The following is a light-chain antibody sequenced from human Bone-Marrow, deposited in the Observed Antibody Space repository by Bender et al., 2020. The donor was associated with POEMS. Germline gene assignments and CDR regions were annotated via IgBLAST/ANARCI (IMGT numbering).Light chain of an antibody. J-gene: IGLJ2*01. CDR3: QSWGSNTAV. V-gene: IGLV3-1*01. Sequence: SYELTQPPSVSVSPGQTATITCSGEKWGEEYACWYQQKPGQSPVVVIYQDTKWPSGIHERFSGSTSGNTASLTISGTQTMDEADYYCQSWGSNTAVFGGGTKLTVL. CDR2: QDT. CDR1: KWGEEY.